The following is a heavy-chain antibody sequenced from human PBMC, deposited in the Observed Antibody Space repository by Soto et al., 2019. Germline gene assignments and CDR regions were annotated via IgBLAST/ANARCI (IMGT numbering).Heavy chain of an antibody. Sequence: ASVKVSCKASGGTFSRYAISWVRQAPGQGLEWMGGIIPIFGTANYAQKFQGRVTITADESTSTAYMELSSLRSEDTAVYYCARSLYYYDRSGYRDAFDIWGQGTMVTVSS. CDR2: IIPIFGTA. CDR3: ARSLYYYDRSGYRDAFDI. D-gene: IGHD3-22*01. V-gene: IGHV1-69*13. J-gene: IGHJ3*02. CDR1: GGTFSRYA.